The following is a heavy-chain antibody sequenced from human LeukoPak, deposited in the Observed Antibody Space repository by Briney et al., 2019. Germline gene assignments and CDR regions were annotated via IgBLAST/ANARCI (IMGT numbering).Heavy chain of an antibody. J-gene: IGHJ5*02. V-gene: IGHV4-4*07. D-gene: IGHD3-10*01. Sequence: PSETLSLTCTVSGGSINSYYWSWIRQPAGKGLEWVGRLYTSGNTNYNPSLKSRVTMSVDTSNNQFSLKLSSVTAADTAVYYCARGLSRVRGVIMVWFDPWGQGTLVTVSS. CDR3: ARGLSRVRGVIMVWFDP. CDR2: LYTSGNT. CDR1: GGSINSYY.